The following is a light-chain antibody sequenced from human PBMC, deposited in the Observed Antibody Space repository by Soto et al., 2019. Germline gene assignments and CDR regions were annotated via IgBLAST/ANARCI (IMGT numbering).Light chain of an antibody. J-gene: IGLJ3*02. Sequence: QSVLTQPASVSGSPGQSITISCTGTSSDVGGYNYVSWYQQHPGKAPKLMIYEVSNRPSGVSNRFSGSKSGNTASLTISGLQAEDEADDYCSSYTSSSTPNWVFGGGTKLTVL. CDR3: SSYTSSSTPNWV. CDR2: EVS. V-gene: IGLV2-14*01. CDR1: SSDVGGYNY.